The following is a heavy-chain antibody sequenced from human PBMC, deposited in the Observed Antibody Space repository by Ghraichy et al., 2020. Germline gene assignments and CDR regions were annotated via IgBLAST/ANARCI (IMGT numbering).Heavy chain of an antibody. V-gene: IGHV3-48*02. CDR2: ISSSSSTI. Sequence: GGSLRLSCAATGFIFSSNSMNWVRQAPGKGLEWVSYISSSSSTIYYADSVKGRFTISRDNAKNSLYLQMNSLRDEDTAVYYCARVVEWLLGSPVLWGQGTTVTVSS. D-gene: IGHD3-3*01. CDR3: ARVVEWLLGSPVL. J-gene: IGHJ3*01. CDR1: GFIFSSNS.